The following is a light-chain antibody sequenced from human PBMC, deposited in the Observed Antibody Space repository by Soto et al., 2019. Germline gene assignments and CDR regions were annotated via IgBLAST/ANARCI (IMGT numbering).Light chain of an antibody. CDR2: LNSDGSH. CDR1: SGHSSYS. V-gene: IGLV4-69*01. Sequence: QPVLTQSPSASASLGASVKLAWTRSSGHSSYSIAWHQQQPDKGPRFLMKLNSDGSHSKGDGIPDRFSGSSSGAERYLTISSLQSEDEADYYCQTWGTGIAVFGGGTKLTVL. CDR3: QTWGTGIAV. J-gene: IGLJ2*01.